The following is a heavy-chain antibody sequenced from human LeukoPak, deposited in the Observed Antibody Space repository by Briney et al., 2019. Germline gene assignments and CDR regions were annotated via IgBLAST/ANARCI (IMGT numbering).Heavy chain of an antibody. CDR2: IYYSGST. V-gene: IGHV4-39*07. CDR3: ARLITFGGVIVSGAFDI. J-gene: IGHJ3*02. D-gene: IGHD3-16*02. Sequence: PSETLSLTCTVSGGSISSTNYYWGWIRQPPGKGLEWIGSIYYSGSTYYNPSLKSRGTISVDTSKNQFSLKLSSVTAADTAVYYCARLITFGGVIVSGAFDIWGQGTMVTVSS. CDR1: GGSISSTNYY.